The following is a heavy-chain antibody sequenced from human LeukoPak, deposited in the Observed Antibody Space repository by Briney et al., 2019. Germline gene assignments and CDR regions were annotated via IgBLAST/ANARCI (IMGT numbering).Heavy chain of an antibody. CDR1: GYTFTTHG. CDR3: ARDGYFDL. Sequence: GASVKVSCKASGYTFTTHGIAWERQAPGQGLEWMGWISAHNGNTNYAQSLQGRVTMTTDTSTNTAYMELRSLRSDDTAVYYCARDGYFDLWGRGTLVTVSS. V-gene: IGHV1-18*01. CDR2: ISAHNGNT. J-gene: IGHJ2*01.